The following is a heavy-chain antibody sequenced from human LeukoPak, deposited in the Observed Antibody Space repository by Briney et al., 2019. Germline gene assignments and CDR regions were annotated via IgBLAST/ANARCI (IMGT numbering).Heavy chain of an antibody. V-gene: IGHV5-51*01. CDR3: ARHGRYCTSPSCSLDD. Sequence: GESLKISCKGSGYSFTSYWVAWVRQMPGKGLEWMGMIYPGDSDTRYSPSFQGQVTFSADKSISTAYLQWSSLKASDPAMYYCARHGRYCTSPSCSLDDWGQEPLVTVSS. CDR2: IYPGDSDT. J-gene: IGHJ4*02. D-gene: IGHD2-2*01. CDR1: GYSFTSYW.